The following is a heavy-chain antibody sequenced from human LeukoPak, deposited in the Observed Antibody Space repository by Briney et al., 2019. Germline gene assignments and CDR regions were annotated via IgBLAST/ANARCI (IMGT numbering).Heavy chain of an antibody. CDR3: ATLRGY. D-gene: IGHD2-15*01. CDR2: ISSSSSYI. Sequence: GGSLRLSCEASGYTFDDYAMHWVRQPPGKGLEWVSSISSSSSYIYYADSVKGRFTISRDNSKNTLYLQMNSLRAEDTAVYYCATLRGYWGQGTLVTASS. V-gene: IGHV3-21*01. CDR1: GYTFDDYA. J-gene: IGHJ4*02.